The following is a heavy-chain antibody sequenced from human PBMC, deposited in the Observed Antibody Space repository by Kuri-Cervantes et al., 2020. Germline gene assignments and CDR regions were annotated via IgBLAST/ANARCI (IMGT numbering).Heavy chain of an antibody. CDR2: IYPDDSDT. CDR3: ARLGGYYYGSSGHYWNWFDP. V-gene: IGHV5-51*01. J-gene: IGHJ5*02. D-gene: IGHD3-22*01. CDR1: GYSFTNYW. Sequence: GESLKISCKGSGYSFTNYWIGWVRQMPGKGLEWVGIIYPDDSDTRYSPSFQGQVTISADKSISTAYLQWSSLKASDTAMYYCARLGGYYYGSSGHYWNWFDPWGQGTLVTVSS.